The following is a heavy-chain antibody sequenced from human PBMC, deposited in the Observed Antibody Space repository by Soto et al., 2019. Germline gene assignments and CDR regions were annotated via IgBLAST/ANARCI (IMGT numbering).Heavy chain of an antibody. CDR1: GGSISSGGYY. V-gene: IGHV4-31*03. D-gene: IGHD6-6*01. CDR3: ARGFSAARRSPELDY. CDR2: IYYSGST. Sequence: QVQLQESGPGLVKPSQTLSLTCTVSGGSISSGGYYWSWIRQHPGKGLEWIGYIYYSGSTYYNPSLKIRVTISVDTSKNQFSLKLSSVTAADTAVYYCARGFSAARRSPELDYWGQGTLVTVSS. J-gene: IGHJ4*02.